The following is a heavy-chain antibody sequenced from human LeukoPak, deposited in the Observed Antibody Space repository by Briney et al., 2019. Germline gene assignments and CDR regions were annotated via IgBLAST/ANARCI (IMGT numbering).Heavy chain of an antibody. D-gene: IGHD1-26*01. J-gene: IGHJ3*02. V-gene: IGHV4-34*01. CDR3: ARGVGAVGSI. Sequence: SETLSLTCAVYGGSLSGYYWSWIRQPPGKGLEWIGEINHSGSTNYNPSLKSRVTISVDTSKNQFSLKLSSVTAADTAVYYCARGVGAVGSIWGQGTMVTVSS. CDR1: GGSLSGYY. CDR2: INHSGST.